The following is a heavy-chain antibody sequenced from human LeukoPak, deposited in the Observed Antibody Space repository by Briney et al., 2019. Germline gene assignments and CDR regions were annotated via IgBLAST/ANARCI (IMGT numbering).Heavy chain of an antibody. CDR3: AIDRIWAAAGTIYFDY. Sequence: ASVKVSCKASGYTFTSYGISWVRQAPGQGLEWMGWISAYNGNTNDAQKLQGRVTMTTDTSTSTAYMELKSLRSHDTAVYYCAIDRIWAAAGTIYFDYCGQETLVTVSS. CDR1: GYTFTSYG. CDR2: ISAYNGNT. J-gene: IGHJ4*02. V-gene: IGHV1-18*01. D-gene: IGHD6-13*01.